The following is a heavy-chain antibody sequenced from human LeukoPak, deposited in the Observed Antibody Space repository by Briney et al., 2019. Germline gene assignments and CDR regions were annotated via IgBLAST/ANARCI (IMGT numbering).Heavy chain of an antibody. CDR2: INHSGST. CDR3: ARGPYTIFGVVILRWNAFDI. V-gene: IGHV4-34*01. D-gene: IGHD3-3*01. Sequence: SETLSLTCAVYGGSFSGYYWSWIRQPPGKGLEWIGEINHSGSTNYNPSLKSRVTISVDTSKNQFSLKLSSVTAADTAVYYCARGPYTIFGVVILRWNAFDIWGQGTMVTVSS. CDR1: GGSFSGYY. J-gene: IGHJ3*02.